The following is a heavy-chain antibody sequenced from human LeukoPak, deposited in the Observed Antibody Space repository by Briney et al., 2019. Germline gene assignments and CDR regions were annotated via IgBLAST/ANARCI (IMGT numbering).Heavy chain of an antibody. J-gene: IGHJ5*02. V-gene: IGHV3-53*01. CDR2: VYSGGST. CDR1: EFTVSSNS. CDR3: AKGSSGYFVDL. D-gene: IGHD3-22*01. Sequence: GGSLRLSCAASEFTVSSNSMSWVRQAPGKGLEWVSGVYSGGSTFYADSVKGRFTISRDNSKNTLFLQMNSLRAEDTALYYCAKGSSGYFVDLWGQGTLVTVSS.